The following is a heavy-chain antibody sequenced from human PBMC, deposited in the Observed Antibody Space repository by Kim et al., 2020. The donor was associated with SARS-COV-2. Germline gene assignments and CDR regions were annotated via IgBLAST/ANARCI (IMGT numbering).Heavy chain of an antibody. Sequence: SETLSLTCTVSGGSTSSTSDYWAWIRQPPGKGPEWIGSVYYNGDTYYTPSFKSRVTISVDTSKNQFSLKLASVTAADTAPYYCARQAPGYLFDDWGQGT. CDR3: ARQAPGYLFDD. CDR1: GGSTSSTSDY. V-gene: IGHV4-39*01. D-gene: IGHD5-12*01. CDR2: VYYNGDT. J-gene: IGHJ4*02.